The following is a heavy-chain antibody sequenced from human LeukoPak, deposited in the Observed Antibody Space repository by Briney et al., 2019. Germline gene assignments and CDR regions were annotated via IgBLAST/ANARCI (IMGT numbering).Heavy chain of an antibody. CDR2: IIPIFGTA. J-gene: IGHJ5*02. D-gene: IGHD3-10*01. Sequence: SVKVSCKASGYTFTSYGISWVRQAPGQGLEWMGGIIPIFGTANYAQKFQGRVTITTDESTSTAYMELSSLRSEDTAVYYCARDRDIAWFDPWGQGTLVTVSS. CDR1: GYTFTSYG. V-gene: IGHV1-69*05. CDR3: ARDRDIAWFDP.